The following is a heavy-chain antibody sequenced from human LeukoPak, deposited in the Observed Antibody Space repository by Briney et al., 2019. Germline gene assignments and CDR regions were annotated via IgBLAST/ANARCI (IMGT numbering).Heavy chain of an antibody. CDR3: ARLVIFYGDYPY. Sequence: GGPLRLSCAASEFTFNTYSMNWVRQAPGKGLEWVSYISNSGSTIYYADSVKGRFTISRDSAKNSLYLQMNSLRAEDTAVYYCARLVIFYGDYPYWGQGTLVTVSS. V-gene: IGHV3-48*01. CDR1: EFTFNTYS. J-gene: IGHJ4*02. D-gene: IGHD4-17*01. CDR2: ISNSGSTI.